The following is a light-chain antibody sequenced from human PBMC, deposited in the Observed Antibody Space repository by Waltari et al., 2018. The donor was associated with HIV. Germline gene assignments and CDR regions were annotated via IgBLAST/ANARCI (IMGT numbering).Light chain of an antibody. CDR3: QSPDSSRAWV. CDR1: ALPNQF. Sequence: SYELTQPPSVSVSPGQTARITCSGDALPNQFAYWFQQKPGQAPGLLIYKDSETSSGIPERFSGSRSGTTVTLTISGVQAEDEADYYCQSPDSSRAWVFGGGTKLTVL. V-gene: IGLV3-25*03. J-gene: IGLJ3*02. CDR2: KDS.